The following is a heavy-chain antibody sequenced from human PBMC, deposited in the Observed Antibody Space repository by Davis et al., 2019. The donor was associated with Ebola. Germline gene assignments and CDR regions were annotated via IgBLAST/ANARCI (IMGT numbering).Heavy chain of an antibody. CDR1: GYTFTSYY. D-gene: IGHD4-17*01. CDR2: INPSGGST. Sequence: VSVKVSCKASGYTFTSYYMHWVRQAPGQGLEWMGIINPSGGSTSYAQKFQGRVTMTRDTSTSTVYMELSSLRSEDTAVYYCARRPYGDYVSDWFDPWGQGTLVTVSS. J-gene: IGHJ5*02. V-gene: IGHV1-46*01. CDR3: ARRPYGDYVSDWFDP.